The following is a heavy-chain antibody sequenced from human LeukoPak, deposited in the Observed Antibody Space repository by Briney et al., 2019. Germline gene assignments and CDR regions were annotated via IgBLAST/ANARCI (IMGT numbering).Heavy chain of an antibody. CDR3: ARGIRGPIAARPGQAFDI. CDR2: IYYSGST. D-gene: IGHD6-6*01. CDR1: GGSISSYY. Sequence: SETLSLTCTVSGGSISSYYWSWIRQPPGKGLEWIGYIYYSGSTNYNPSLKSRVTISVDTSKNQFSLKLSSVTAADTTVYYCARGIRGPIAARPGQAFDIWGQGTTVTVSS. J-gene: IGHJ3*02. V-gene: IGHV4-59*12.